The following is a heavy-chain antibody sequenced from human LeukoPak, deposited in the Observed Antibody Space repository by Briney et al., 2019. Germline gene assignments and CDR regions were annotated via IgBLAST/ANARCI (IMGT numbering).Heavy chain of an antibody. D-gene: IGHD6-19*01. Sequence: ASVKVSCETSGYTFTNYYIHWVRQAPGQGLECMGWINPNNGGTNYTPSFQGRVTMTLDTSISTVYMELTTLKSDDTAVYYCARFGLGKHIEVAGIPFDIWGQGTMVTVSS. CDR1: GYTFTNYY. CDR3: ARFGLGKHIEVAGIPFDI. J-gene: IGHJ3*02. CDR2: INPNNGGT. V-gene: IGHV1-2*02.